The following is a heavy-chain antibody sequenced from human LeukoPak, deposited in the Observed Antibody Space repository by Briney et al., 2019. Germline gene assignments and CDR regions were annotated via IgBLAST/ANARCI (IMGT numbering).Heavy chain of an antibody. CDR3: ARDSYSSGWYGYYYGMDV. V-gene: IGHV4-4*07. CDR1: GDSISSYY. CDR2: IYTSGST. D-gene: IGHD6-19*01. J-gene: IGHJ6*02. Sequence: PSKTLSLTCTVSGDSISSYYWSWIRQPAGKGLEWIGRIYTSGSTNYNPSLKSRVTMSVDTSKNQFSLKLSSVTAADTAVYYCARDSYSSGWYGYYYGMDVWGQGTTVTVSS.